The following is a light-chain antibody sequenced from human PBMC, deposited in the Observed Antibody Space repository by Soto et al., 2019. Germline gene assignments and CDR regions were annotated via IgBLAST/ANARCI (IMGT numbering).Light chain of an antibody. CDR1: QSVSSSY. CDR2: GAS. J-gene: IGKJ1*01. V-gene: IGKV3-20*01. Sequence: PHSGGTKWVSAGEGGTLSSGASQSVSSSYLAWYQKRPGQAPRLLIYGASNRATGIPDRFSGSGSGTDFTLTISRLEPEDFAVYYCQQYGSSGTFGQGTKVDIK. CDR3: QQYGSSGT.